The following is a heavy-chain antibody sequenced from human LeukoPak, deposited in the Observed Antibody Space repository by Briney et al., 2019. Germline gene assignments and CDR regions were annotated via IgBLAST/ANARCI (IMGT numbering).Heavy chain of an antibody. CDR2: IYYSGNT. CDR1: GGSISSFF. D-gene: IGHD3-10*01. Sequence: SSETLSLTCTVSGGSISSFFWSWIRQSPGKGLEWIGYIYYSGNTNYNPSLKSRVSISVDTSKNQFSLKLSSVTAADTAVYYCARSANWFPFDPWGQGTLVTVSS. V-gene: IGHV4-59*01. CDR3: ARSANWFPFDP. J-gene: IGHJ5*02.